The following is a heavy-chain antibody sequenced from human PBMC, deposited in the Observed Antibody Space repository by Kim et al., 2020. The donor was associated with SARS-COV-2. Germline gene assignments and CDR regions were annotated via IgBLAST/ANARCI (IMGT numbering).Heavy chain of an antibody. V-gene: IGHV3-23*01. CDR1: GFTFSSYD. CDR2: FSYSGGST. Sequence: GGSLRLSCAASGFTFSSYDMSWVRQAPGKGLEWVSTFSYSGGSTYYTDSVKGRXTIXXDNSXXTLYFQMNSLRADDTAXXYXXXRGXRVGFDSWXXGTLGXVSS. J-gene: IGHJ4*02. D-gene: IGHD2-15*01. CDR3: XXRGXRVGFDS.